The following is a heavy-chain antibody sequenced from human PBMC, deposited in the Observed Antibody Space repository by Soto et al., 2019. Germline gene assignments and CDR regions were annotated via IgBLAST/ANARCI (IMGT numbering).Heavy chain of an antibody. J-gene: IGHJ6*01. CDR2: IYSGGST. CDR1: GFTVSINF. V-gene: IGHV3-66*01. Sequence: EVPLVESGGGLVQPGGSLRLSCAASGFTVSINFMSWVRQAPGKGLEWVSGIYSGGSTYYADSVKGRFTISRDISKNTLYLQMNSLRAEDTAVYYCARDPSDWSSSFYYGMDVW. D-gene: IGHD3-9*01. CDR3: ARDPSDWSSSFYYGMDV.